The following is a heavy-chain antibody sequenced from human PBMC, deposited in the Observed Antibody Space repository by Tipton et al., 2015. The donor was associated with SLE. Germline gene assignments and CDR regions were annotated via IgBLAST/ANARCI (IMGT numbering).Heavy chain of an antibody. V-gene: IGHV4-34*01. CDR3: TRGPYCSVDSCYRGMDV. Sequence: TLSLTCAVYGGSFSGYYWSWIRQPPGKGLEWIGEINHSGSTNYNPSLKSRVTISVDTSKNQFSLNLRSVTAADTAVYYCTRGPYCSVDSCYRGMDVWGQGTPVTVSS. D-gene: IGHD2-15*01. CDR1: GGSFSGYY. J-gene: IGHJ6*02. CDR2: INHSGST.